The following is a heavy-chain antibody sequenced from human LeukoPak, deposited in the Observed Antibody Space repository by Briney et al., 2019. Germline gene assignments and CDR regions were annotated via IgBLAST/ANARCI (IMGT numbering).Heavy chain of an antibody. CDR1: GYTFTGYY. D-gene: IGHD2-15*01. CDR2: INPNSGGT. V-gene: IGHV1-2*02. J-gene: IGHJ3*02. Sequence: ASVKVSCKASGYTFTGYYMHWVRQAPGQGLEWMGWINPNSGGTNYAQKFQGRVTMTRDTPISTAYMELSRLRSDDTAVYYCATDGYCSGGSCISYAFDIWGQGTMVTVSS. CDR3: ATDGYCSGGSCISYAFDI.